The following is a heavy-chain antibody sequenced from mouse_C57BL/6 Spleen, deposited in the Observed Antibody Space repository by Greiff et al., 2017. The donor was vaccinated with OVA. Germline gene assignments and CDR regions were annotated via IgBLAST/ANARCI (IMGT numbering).Heavy chain of an antibody. CDR1: GYTFTDYY. Sequence: EVQLQQSGPELVKPGASVKISCKASGYTFTDYYMNWVKQSHGKSLEWIGDINPNNGGTSYNQKFKGKATLTVDKSSSTAYMELRLLTSADSAVYYCASASIYYDYAGYAIDYWGQGTSVTVSS. D-gene: IGHD2-4*01. V-gene: IGHV1-26*01. CDR3: ASASIYYDYAGYAIDY. CDR2: INPNNGGT. J-gene: IGHJ4*01.